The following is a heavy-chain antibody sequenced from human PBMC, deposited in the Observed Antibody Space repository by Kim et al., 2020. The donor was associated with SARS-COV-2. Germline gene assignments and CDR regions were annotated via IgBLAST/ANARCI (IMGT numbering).Heavy chain of an antibody. Sequence: ADSVKGRFTISRDNSKSTLYLQMNSLRAEDTAVYYCAKGGPTTVAPPWDYWGQGTLVTVSS. J-gene: IGHJ4*02. D-gene: IGHD4-17*01. V-gene: IGHV3-23*01. CDR3: AKGGPTTVAPPWDY.